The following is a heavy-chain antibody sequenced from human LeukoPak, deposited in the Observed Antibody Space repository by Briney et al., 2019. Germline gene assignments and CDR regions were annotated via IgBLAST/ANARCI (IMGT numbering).Heavy chain of an antibody. J-gene: IGHJ4*02. Sequence: GGSLRLSCTASGFTFSSYEINWFRQAPGKGLEWVAFINVGGSIMYYADSVKGRFTISRDNAKNSLYLQMNSLRAEDTAIYYCAKASGTCCHYFDYWGQGTLVTVSS. D-gene: IGHD1-1*01. CDR1: GFTFSSYE. CDR3: AKASGTCCHYFDY. CDR2: INVGGSIM. V-gene: IGHV3-48*03.